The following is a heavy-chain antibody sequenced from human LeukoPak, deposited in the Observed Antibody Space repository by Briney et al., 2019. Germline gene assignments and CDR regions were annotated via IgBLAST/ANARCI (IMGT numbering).Heavy chain of an antibody. CDR2: IYPGDSDT. CDR1: GYSFTSYW. CDR3: ATKSSGSYYYYYMDV. Sequence: GESLKISCKGSGYSFTSYWIGWVRQMPGKGLEWMGIIYPGDSDTRYSPSFQGQATISADKSISTAYLQWSSLKASDTAMYYCATKSSGSYYYYYMDVWGKGTTVTVSS. V-gene: IGHV5-51*01. J-gene: IGHJ6*03. D-gene: IGHD3-22*01.